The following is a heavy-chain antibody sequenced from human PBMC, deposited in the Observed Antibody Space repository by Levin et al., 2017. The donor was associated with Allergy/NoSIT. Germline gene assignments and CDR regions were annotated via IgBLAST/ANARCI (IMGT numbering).Heavy chain of an antibody. CDR2: IYYSGST. CDR3: ARKGFAPSDYFDY. J-gene: IGHJ4*02. D-gene: IGHD3-10*01. CDR1: GGSISSSGYY. Sequence: ESLKISCTVSGGSISSSGYYWCWIRQPPGEGLEWIGNIYYSGSTYSNPSLKSRVTISVDTSKNQFSLKMKSVTAADTAVYYCARKGFAPSDYFDYWGQGTLVTVSS. V-gene: IGHV4-39*01.